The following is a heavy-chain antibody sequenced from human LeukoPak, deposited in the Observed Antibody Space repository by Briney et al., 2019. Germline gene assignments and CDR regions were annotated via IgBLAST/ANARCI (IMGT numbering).Heavy chain of an antibody. CDR1: GFTFSSYA. CDR3: AKATGSWGPNDY. V-gene: IGHV3-23*01. Sequence: GGSLRLSCAASGFTFSSYAMSWVRQAPGKGLEWVSFISGSGGSTSYADSMRGRFTSSRDNSNNTPYLQMKNLRAEDTAVYYCAKATGSWGPNDYWGQGALVTVSS. J-gene: IGHJ4*02. CDR2: ISGSGGST. D-gene: IGHD7-27*01.